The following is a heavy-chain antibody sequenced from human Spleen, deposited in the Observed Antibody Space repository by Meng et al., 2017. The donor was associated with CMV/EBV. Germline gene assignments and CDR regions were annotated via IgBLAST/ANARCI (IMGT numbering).Heavy chain of an antibody. J-gene: IGHJ5*02. V-gene: IGHV3-21*01. CDR3: ARDPYDSSGYRWFDP. CDR1: GFTFSSYS. Sequence: EVXLVESGGXLVKPGGSLRLSCAASGFTFSSYSMNWVRQAPGKGLEWVSSISSSSSYIYYADSVKGRFTISRDNAKNSLYLQMNSLRAEDTAVYYCARDPYDSSGYRWFDPWGQGTLVTVSA. D-gene: IGHD3-22*01. CDR2: ISSSSSYI.